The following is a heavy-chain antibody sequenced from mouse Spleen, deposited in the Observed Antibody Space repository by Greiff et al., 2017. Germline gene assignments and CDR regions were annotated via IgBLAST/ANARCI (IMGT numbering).Heavy chain of an antibody. J-gene: IGHJ3*01. D-gene: IGHD2-10*01. CDR2: IYPGSGST. Sequence: QVQLQQPGAELVKPGASVKMSCKASGYTFTSYWITWVKQRPGQGLAWIGDIYPGSGSTNYNEKFKSKATLTVDTSSSTAYMQLSSLTSEDSAVYYCARMTYYGNGFAYWGQGTLVTVSA. CDR3: ARMTYYGNGFAY. CDR1: GYTFTSYW. V-gene: IGHV1-55*01.